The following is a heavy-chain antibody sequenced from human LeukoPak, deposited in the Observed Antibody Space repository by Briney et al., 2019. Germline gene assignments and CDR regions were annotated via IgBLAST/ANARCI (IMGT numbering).Heavy chain of an antibody. CDR2: IYFSGST. J-gene: IGHJ4*02. CDR1: GGSISTFY. V-gene: IGHV4-59*01. Sequence: ESSETLSLTCTVSGGSISTFYWSWIRQPPGKGLEWIGYIYFSGSTNYNPSLKSRVTISVDTSKNQFSLKLSSVTAADTAVYYCARGVRYYGSGSLDYWGQGTLVTVSS. CDR3: ARGVRYYGSGSLDY. D-gene: IGHD3-10*01.